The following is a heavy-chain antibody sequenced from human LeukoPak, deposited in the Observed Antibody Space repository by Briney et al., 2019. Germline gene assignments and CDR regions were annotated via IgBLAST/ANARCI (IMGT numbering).Heavy chain of an antibody. Sequence: ASVKVSCKASGYTFTGYYMHWVRQAPGQGLEWMGWINPNSGGTNYAQKFQGRVTMTRDTSISTAYMELSRLRSDDTAVYYCARGLAAPADQYYMDVWGKGTTVTVSS. D-gene: IGHD6-6*01. V-gene: IGHV1-2*02. J-gene: IGHJ6*03. CDR2: INPNSGGT. CDR3: ARGLAAPADQYYMDV. CDR1: GYTFTGYY.